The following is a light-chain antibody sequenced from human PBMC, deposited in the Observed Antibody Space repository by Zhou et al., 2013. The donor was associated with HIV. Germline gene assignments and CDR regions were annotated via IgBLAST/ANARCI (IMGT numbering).Light chain of an antibody. CDR1: QSVGNN. Sequence: EILMTQSPATLSVSPGERATLSCRASQSVGNNLAWYQQKTGQAPRLLIYGAFSRATGIPARFSGSGSGTEFTLTISSLQSEDFAVYYCQQYNNWPPLTFGGGTKVEIK. CDR3: QQYNNWPPLT. CDR2: GAF. J-gene: IGKJ4*01. V-gene: IGKV3-15*01.